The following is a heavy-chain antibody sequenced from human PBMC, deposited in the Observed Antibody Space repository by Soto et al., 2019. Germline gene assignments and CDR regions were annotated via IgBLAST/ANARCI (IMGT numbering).Heavy chain of an antibody. D-gene: IGHD2-8*02. CDR2: MNPNSGNT. Sequence: QVQLVQPGAEVKKPGASVKVSCKASGYTFTSYDINWVRQATGQGLEWMGWMNPNSGNTGYAQKFQGRVTMTRNTSISTAYKELSSLRSEDTAVYYCARGVVYAIVPDAFDIWGQGTMVTVSS. J-gene: IGHJ3*02. CDR3: ARGVVYAIVPDAFDI. V-gene: IGHV1-8*01. CDR1: GYTFTSYD.